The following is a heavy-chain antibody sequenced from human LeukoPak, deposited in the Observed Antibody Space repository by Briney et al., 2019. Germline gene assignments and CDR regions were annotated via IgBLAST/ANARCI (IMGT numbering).Heavy chain of an antibody. CDR2: IYTSGST. V-gene: IGHV4-4*07. CDR1: GGSISSYY. Sequence: PSETLSLTCTVSGGSISSYYWSWIRQPAGKGLEWIGRIYTSGSTNYNPSLKSRVTMSVDTSKNQFSLKLSSMTAADTAVYWCAGVLRVEMVANYWGQGTLVTVSS. D-gene: IGHD2-21*01. J-gene: IGHJ4*02. CDR3: AGVLRVEMVANY.